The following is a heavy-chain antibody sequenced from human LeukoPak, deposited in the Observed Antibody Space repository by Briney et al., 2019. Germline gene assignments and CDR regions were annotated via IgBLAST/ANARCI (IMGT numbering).Heavy chain of an antibody. V-gene: IGHV4-34*01. CDR2: INHSGST. CDR3: ARVPTSAAGYYYYGMDV. J-gene: IGHJ6*02. D-gene: IGHD6-13*01. CDR1: GGSFSGYY. Sequence: SETLSLTCAVYGGSFSGYYWSWIRQPPGKGLEWIGEINHSGSTNYNPSLKSRVTISVDRSKNQFSLKLSSVTAADTAVYYCARVPTSAAGYYYYGMDVWGQGTTVTVSS.